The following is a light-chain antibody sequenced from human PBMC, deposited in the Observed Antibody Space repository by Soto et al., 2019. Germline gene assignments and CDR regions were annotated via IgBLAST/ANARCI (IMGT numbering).Light chain of an antibody. V-gene: IGLV1-44*01. CDR3: AAWDDSLSTWV. J-gene: IGLJ3*02. CDR1: SSNIGSNT. CDR2: IND. Sequence: QSVLTQPPSASGTPGQRVTISCSGSSSNIGSNTVNWYQQLPGTAPKLLIFINDQRPSGVPDRFSGSKSGTSASLAISGLHSEDEADYYYAAWDDSLSTWVFGGGTKVTVL.